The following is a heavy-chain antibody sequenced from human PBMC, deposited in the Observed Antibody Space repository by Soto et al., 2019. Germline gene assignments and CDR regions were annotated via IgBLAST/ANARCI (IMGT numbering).Heavy chain of an antibody. Sequence: QVQLQESGPGLMKPSGTLSLTCAVSGGSIGINCWSWSRQPPGKGLEGIGEIYHSGATNYYPSLKNRVTMSVDKSQNHLSLNLNSVTAADKAVYYCARHIAVSGTRGFDFWGHGTLVTVSS. J-gene: IGHJ4*01. CDR2: IYHSGAT. D-gene: IGHD6-19*01. CDR1: GGSIGINC. V-gene: IGHV4-4*02. CDR3: ARHIAVSGTRGFDF.